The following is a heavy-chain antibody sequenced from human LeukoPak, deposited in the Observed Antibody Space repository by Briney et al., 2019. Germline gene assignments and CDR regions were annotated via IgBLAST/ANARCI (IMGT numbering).Heavy chain of an antibody. D-gene: IGHD5-18*01. CDR3: ARQLWFDY. V-gene: IGHV4-59*01. Sequence: SETLSLTCTVSGGSISSYYWSWIRQPPRKGLEWIGYIYFSGSTNYNPSLKSRVTISVDTFKNQFSLKLSSVTAADTAVYYCARQLWFDYWGQGTLVTVSS. J-gene: IGHJ4*02. CDR1: GGSISSYY. CDR2: IYFSGST.